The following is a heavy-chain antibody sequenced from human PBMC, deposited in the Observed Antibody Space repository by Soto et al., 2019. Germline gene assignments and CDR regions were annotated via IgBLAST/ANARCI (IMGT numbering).Heavy chain of an antibody. V-gene: IGHV1-69*01. CDR2: IIPIFGTA. CDR1: GGTFSSYA. J-gene: IGHJ6*02. CDR3: SRDDATGFTEAAKNYDYYCMDV. Sequence: QVQLVQSGAEVKKPGSSVKVSCKASGGTFSSYAISWVRQAPGQGLEWMGGIIPIFGTANYAQKFQGRVTTTGAESTSTADMELSSLRPEDTAVYYCSRDDATGFTEAAKNYDYYCMDVGGQGNTVTVAS. D-gene: IGHD6-13*01.